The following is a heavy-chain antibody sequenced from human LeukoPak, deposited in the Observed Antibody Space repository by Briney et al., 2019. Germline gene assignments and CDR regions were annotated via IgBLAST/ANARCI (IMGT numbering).Heavy chain of an antibody. D-gene: IGHD6-13*01. Sequence: GESLKISCKASGYTFTGYYMHWVRQAPGQGLEWMGWINPNSGGTNYAQKFQGRVTMTRDTSISTAYMELSRLRSDDTAVYYCARDVGIAAAGEFDPWGQGTLVTVSS. CDR3: ARDVGIAAAGEFDP. V-gene: IGHV1-2*02. CDR2: INPNSGGT. CDR1: GYTFTGYY. J-gene: IGHJ5*02.